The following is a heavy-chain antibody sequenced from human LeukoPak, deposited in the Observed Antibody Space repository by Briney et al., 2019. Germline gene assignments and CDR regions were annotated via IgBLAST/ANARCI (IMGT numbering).Heavy chain of an antibody. CDR3: ASLLRGYSGYVNY. D-gene: IGHD5-12*01. CDR1: GFTFSRSW. J-gene: IGHJ4*02. CDR2: IKEDGSSQ. Sequence: GGSLRLSCVASGFTFSRSWMTWVRQAPGKGLEWVGHIKEDGSSQNYADSVKGRFTISRDNAKSSLHLQMNSLGAEDTAVYYCASLLRGYSGYVNYWGQGTLVTVSS. V-gene: IGHV3-7*01.